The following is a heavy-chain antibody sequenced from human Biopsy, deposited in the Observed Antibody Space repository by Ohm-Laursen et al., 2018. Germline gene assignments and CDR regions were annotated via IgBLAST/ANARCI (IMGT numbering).Heavy chain of an antibody. Sequence: TLSLTCTVSGGSISSDYWSWIRQTPGKGLEWIGRIYSNGNTNYNPSLKSRVSMSVDTSKNHFSLNLTSVTAADTAVYYCARDEGLLRAFDIWGQGTLGTVSS. J-gene: IGHJ3*02. D-gene: IGHD1-26*01. CDR1: GGSISSDY. V-gene: IGHV4-4*07. CDR3: ARDEGLLRAFDI. CDR2: IYSNGNT.